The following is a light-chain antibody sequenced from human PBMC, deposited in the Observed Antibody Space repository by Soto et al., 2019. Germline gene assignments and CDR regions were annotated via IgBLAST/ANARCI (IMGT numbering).Light chain of an antibody. J-gene: IGLJ1*01. V-gene: IGLV2-23*01. Sequence: QSALAQPASVSGSPGQSITISCTGTDSDVGAYDSVSWYQQHPHKAPQLIIYKGTQRPSGVSNRFSGSTSGNAASLTISALQADDEAYYFCCSSAPESTYVFGTGTKVTVL. CDR1: DSDVGAYDS. CDR3: CSSAPESTYV. CDR2: KGT.